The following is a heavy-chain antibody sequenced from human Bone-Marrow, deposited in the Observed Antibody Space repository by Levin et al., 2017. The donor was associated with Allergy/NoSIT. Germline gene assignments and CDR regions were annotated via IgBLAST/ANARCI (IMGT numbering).Heavy chain of an antibody. CDR1: GDSVSSNGVA. D-gene: IGHD3-10*01. CDR2: TYYESKWYH. CDR3: ARGRASAFDI. V-gene: IGHV6-1*01. J-gene: IGHJ3*02. Sequence: SSETLSLTCVISGDSVSSNGVAWNWIRQSPSRGLEWLGRTYYESKWYHDYAASVKSRLTVDPDTSQNQFSLRLNSVTPEDTAVYYCARGRASAFDIWGQGTVVTVSS.